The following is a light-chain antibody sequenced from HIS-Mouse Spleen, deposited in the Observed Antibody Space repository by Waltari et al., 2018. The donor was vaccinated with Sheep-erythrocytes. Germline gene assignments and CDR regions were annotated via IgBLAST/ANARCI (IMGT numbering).Light chain of an antibody. V-gene: IGLV5-45*03. Sequence: QAVLTQPSSLSASPGASASLTCTLRSGINVGTYRISWYQQKPGSPPQYLLRYKSDSDKQQGPGVPSRFSGSKDASANAGILLISGLQSEDEADYYCMIWHSSAWVFGGGTKLTVL. J-gene: IGLJ3*02. CDR2: YKSDSDK. CDR3: MIWHSSAWV. CDR1: SGINVGTYR.